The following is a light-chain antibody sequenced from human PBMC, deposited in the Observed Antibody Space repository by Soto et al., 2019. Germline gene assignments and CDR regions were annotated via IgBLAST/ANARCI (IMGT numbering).Light chain of an antibody. CDR1: SGHSSYA. CDR2: LNSDGSH. J-gene: IGLJ2*01. CDR3: QTWGTGVV. V-gene: IGLV4-69*01. Sequence: QLVLTQSPSASASLGASVTLTCTLSSGHSSYAIAWHQQQPEKGPRYLMKLNSDGSHSKGDGIPDRFSGSSSGAERYLTISSLQSEDEADYYCQTWGTGVVFGGGTKLTVL.